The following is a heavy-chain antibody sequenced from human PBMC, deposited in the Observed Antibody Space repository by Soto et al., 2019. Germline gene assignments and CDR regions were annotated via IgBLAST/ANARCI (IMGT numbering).Heavy chain of an antibody. V-gene: IGHV2-5*02. CDR1: GFSLSTSGVG. J-gene: IGHJ5*02. CDR3: AHSGYDFWSGYYNDNWFDP. CDR2: IYWDDDK. Sequence: QITLKESGPTLVKPTQTLTLTCTFSGFSLSTSGVGVGWIRQPPGKALEWLALIYWDDDKRYSPSLKSRLTITKDTPKNQVVLTMTNMDPVDTATYYCAHSGYDFWSGYYNDNWFDPWGQGTLVTVSS. D-gene: IGHD3-3*01.